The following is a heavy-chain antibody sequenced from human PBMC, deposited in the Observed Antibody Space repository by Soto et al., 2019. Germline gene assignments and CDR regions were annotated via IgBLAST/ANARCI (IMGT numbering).Heavy chain of an antibody. CDR2: INSGNSNT. CDR3: ARDVGYYGGSGYSGS. J-gene: IGHJ5*02. CDR1: GLAVFNNY. Sequence: PGGSLSLSCAASGLAVFNNYMSWVRQAPGKGLEWVSAINSGNSNTYYADSVKGRFTISRDSSQNTLHLQMNSLRVEDTAVYYCARDVGYYGGSGYSGSWGQGTLVTVSS. V-gene: IGHV3-53*01. D-gene: IGHD3-22*01.